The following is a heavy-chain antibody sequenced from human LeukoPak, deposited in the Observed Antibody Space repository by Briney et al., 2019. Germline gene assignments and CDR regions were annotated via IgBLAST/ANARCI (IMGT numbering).Heavy chain of an antibody. CDR1: GYTFTGYY. V-gene: IGHV1-2*02. D-gene: IGHD3-3*01. CDR2: INPNSGGT. CDR3: ATDETDRPYYDFWSGYHIGLDY. J-gene: IGHJ4*02. Sequence: ASVKVSCKASGYTFTGYYMHWVRQAPGQGLEWMGWINPNSGGTNYAQKFQGRVTMTRDTSISTAYMELSRLRSDDTAVYYCATDETDRPYYDFWSGYHIGLDYWGQGTLVTVSS.